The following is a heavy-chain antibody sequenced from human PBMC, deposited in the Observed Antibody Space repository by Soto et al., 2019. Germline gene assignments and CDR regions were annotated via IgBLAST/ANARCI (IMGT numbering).Heavy chain of an antibody. J-gene: IGHJ6*03. CDR3: ARVGCGEFPIYYYMDV. D-gene: IGHD3-10*01. V-gene: IGHV3-53*04. CDR2: IYSGGST. Sequence: GGSLRLSCAASGFTVSSNYMSWVRQAPGKGLEWVSVIYSGGSTYYADSVKGRFTISRHNSKNTLYLQMNSLRAEDTAVYYCARVGCGEFPIYYYMDVWGKGTTVTVSS. CDR1: GFTVSSNY.